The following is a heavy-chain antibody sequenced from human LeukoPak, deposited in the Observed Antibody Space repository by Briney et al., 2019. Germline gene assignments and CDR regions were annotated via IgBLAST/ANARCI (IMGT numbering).Heavy chain of an antibody. CDR3: ARQAVIIPTGMEGPWFDP. Sequence: SETLSLTCTVSGVSIKNYYWSWIRQPPGKGLEWIANIYYAGSSNYNPSLKSRVSVSIDASKNHLSLKLTSVTAADTAIYYCARQAVIIPTGMEGPWFDPWGQGTLVAASS. CDR2: IYYAGSS. CDR1: GVSIKNYY. J-gene: IGHJ5*02. D-gene: IGHD2/OR15-2a*01. V-gene: IGHV4-59*08.